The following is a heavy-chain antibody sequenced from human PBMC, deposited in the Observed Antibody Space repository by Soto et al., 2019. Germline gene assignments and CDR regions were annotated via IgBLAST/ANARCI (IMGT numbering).Heavy chain of an antibody. D-gene: IGHD2-21*02. CDR2: IYSGGST. Sequence: EVQLVESGGGLIQPGGSLRLSCAASGFTVSSNYMSWVRQAPGKGLEWVSVIYSGGSTYYADSVKGRFTISRDNSKNTLYLQMNSLRAEDTAVYYCARSNLAYCDGDCYPYFDYWGQGTLVTVSS. J-gene: IGHJ4*02. CDR3: ARSNLAYCDGDCYPYFDY. V-gene: IGHV3-53*01. CDR1: GFTVSSNY.